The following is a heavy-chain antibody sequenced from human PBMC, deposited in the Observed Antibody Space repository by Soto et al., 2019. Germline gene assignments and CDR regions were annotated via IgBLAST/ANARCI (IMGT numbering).Heavy chain of an antibody. V-gene: IGHV3-23*01. CDR3: AKRGGYAISFYDS. CDR1: GFNFGGYA. CDR2: LSGDGSRA. J-gene: IGHJ4*02. Sequence: LSCAGTGFNFGGYAMSWVRQAPGKGLEWVSTLSGDGSRACYADSVRGRFTVSRDNSKSTLYLRMNSLRADDTAIYYCAKRGGYAISFYDSWGQGTLVTVSS. D-gene: IGHD3-16*01.